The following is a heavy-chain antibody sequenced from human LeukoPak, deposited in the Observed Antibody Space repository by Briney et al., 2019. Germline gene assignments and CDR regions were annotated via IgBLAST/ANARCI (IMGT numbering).Heavy chain of an antibody. Sequence: AGGSLRLSCAASGFTFSSYAMHWVRQAPGKGLEWVAVISYGGANKYYADSVKGRFTISRDNSKNTLCLQMNSLRSDDTAVYCCARAKRAAAELYWGQGTLVTVSS. CDR1: GFTFSSYA. V-gene: IGHV3-30-3*01. J-gene: IGHJ4*02. CDR3: ARAKRAAAELY. CDR2: ISYGGANK. D-gene: IGHD6-13*01.